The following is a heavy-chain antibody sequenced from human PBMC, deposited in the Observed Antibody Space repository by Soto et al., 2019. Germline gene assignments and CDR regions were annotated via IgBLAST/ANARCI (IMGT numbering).Heavy chain of an antibody. J-gene: IGHJ4*02. D-gene: IGHD6-6*01. CDR1: GYTFTTYD. CDR3: VALAR. Sequence: QVQLVQSGAEVREPGASVKVSCKASGYTFTTYDINWVRQATGQGLEWMGWMNPSSGDTGYGQKFQGRVALTRDTSTSTAYMELSGLKSEDTAVYYCVALARWGQGTLVTVSS. CDR2: MNPSSGDT. V-gene: IGHV1-8*01.